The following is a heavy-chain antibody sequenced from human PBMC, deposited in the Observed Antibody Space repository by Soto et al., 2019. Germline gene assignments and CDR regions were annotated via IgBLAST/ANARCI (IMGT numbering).Heavy chain of an antibody. Sequence: GGSLRLSCTASVFTFSNYGMSWVRQAPGKGLEWVSAIGSESEKFYAKSVKGRFTISRDNSKNTLYLQMNSLRAEDTAVYYCAKENSGYEKWGPGTLVTVSS. V-gene: IGHV3-23*01. CDR3: AKENSGYEK. J-gene: IGHJ4*02. CDR1: VFTFSNYG. CDR2: IGSESEK. D-gene: IGHD5-12*01.